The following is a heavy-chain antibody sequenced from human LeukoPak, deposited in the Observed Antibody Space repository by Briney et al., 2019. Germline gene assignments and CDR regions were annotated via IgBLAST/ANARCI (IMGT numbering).Heavy chain of an antibody. D-gene: IGHD1-14*01. J-gene: IGHJ4*02. CDR3: AREILGGFNPGAY. Sequence: PSETLSLTCTVSLDSTTSNFWSWVRQPPGKGLEWIGEIHRRGSPNYNPSLQSRVTISIERSRNQIALELSSVTAADTAVYYCAREILGGFNPGAYWGQGTLVTLST. CDR2: IHRRGSP. CDR1: LDSTTSNF. V-gene: IGHV4-4*02.